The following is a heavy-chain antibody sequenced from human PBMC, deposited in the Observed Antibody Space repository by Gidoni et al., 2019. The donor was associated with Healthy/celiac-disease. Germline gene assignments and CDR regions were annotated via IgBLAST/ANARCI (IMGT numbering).Heavy chain of an antibody. D-gene: IGHD6-13*01. V-gene: IGHV5-51*03. CDR3: ARRGPAYSSSWNPFDY. CDR1: GYSFTSYW. Sequence: EVQLVQSGAEVKKPGESLKISCKGSGYSFTSYWIGWVRQMPGKGLEWMGIIYPGDSDTRYSPSFQGQVTISADKSISTAYLQWSSLKASDTAMYYCARRGPAYSSSWNPFDYWGQGTLVTVSS. J-gene: IGHJ4*02. CDR2: IYPGDSDT.